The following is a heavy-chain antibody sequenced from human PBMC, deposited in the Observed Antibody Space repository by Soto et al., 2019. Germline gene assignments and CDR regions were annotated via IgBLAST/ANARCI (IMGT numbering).Heavy chain of an antibody. CDR2: IWYDGSNK. CDR1: GFTFSSYG. CDR3: ARENPGIAAAGPFDY. D-gene: IGHD6-13*01. Sequence: GGSLRLSCAASGFTFSSYGMHWVRQAPGKGLEWVAVIWYDGSNKYYADSVKGRFTISRDNSKNTLYLQMNSLRAEDTAVYYCARENPGIAAAGPFDYWGQGTLVTV. J-gene: IGHJ4*02. V-gene: IGHV3-33*01.